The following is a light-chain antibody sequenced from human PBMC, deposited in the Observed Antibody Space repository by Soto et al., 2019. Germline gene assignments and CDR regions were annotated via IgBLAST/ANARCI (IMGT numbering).Light chain of an antibody. CDR2: NNH. CDR1: SSNIGAGYD. CDR3: QSYDGTLTGVI. Sequence: QSVLTQPPSVSGAPGQSVTISCTGTSSNIGAGYDIHWYQQPPGTAPKLVIYNNHNRPSGVPDRFSGSESGTSGSLAITGLQAEDEADYFCQSYDGTLTGVIFGGGTKLTVL. V-gene: IGLV1-40*01. J-gene: IGLJ2*01.